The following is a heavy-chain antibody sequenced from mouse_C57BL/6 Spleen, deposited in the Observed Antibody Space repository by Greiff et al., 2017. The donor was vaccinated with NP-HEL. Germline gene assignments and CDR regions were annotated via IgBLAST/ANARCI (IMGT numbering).Heavy chain of an antibody. D-gene: IGHD2-1*01. CDR2: ISSGGDYI. CDR3: TRDRGYYGNYEWFAY. J-gene: IGHJ3*01. Sequence: EVKLVDSGEGLVKPGGSLKLSCAASGFTFSSYAMSWVRQTPEKRLEWVAYISSGGDYIYYADTVKGRFTISRDNARNTLYLQMSSLKSEDTAMYYCTRDRGYYGNYEWFAYWGQGTLVTVSA. V-gene: IGHV5-9-1*02. CDR1: GFTFSSYA.